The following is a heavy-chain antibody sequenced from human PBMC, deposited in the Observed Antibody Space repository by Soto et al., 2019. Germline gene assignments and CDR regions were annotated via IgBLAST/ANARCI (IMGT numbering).Heavy chain of an antibody. CDR3: AASYGSGYRAFDY. J-gene: IGHJ4*02. V-gene: IGHV1-69*02. D-gene: IGHD3-10*01. Sequence: QVQLVQSGTEVKKPGSWVKVSCKASGDTFSFYTINWVRQAPGLGIEWVGRINPIVSMSNYAQKFQGRVSMTADKSTSTAYMELRSLRSDDTAMYFCAASYGSGYRAFDYWGQGALVIVSS. CDR2: INPIVSMS. CDR1: GDTFSFYT.